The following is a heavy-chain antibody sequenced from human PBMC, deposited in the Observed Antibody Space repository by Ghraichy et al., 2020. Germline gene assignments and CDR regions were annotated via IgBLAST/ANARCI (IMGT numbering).Heavy chain of an antibody. J-gene: IGHJ5*02. Sequence: SETLSLTCSVSGASIESHYWSWIRQPPGKGLEWIGYIYYSGSTKYNASLKSRVTISADTSKNEISLKLTSVTAADTAVYYCARDGSWDSWNGRYKWEWIDPWGQGSLVTVAS. D-gene: IGHD3-3*01. CDR3: ARDGSWDSWNGRYKWEWIDP. CDR2: IYYSGST. CDR1: GASIESHY. V-gene: IGHV4-59*11.